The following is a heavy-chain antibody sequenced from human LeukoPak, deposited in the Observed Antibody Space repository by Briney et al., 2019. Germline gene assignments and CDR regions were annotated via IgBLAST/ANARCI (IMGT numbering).Heavy chain of an antibody. CDR2: ISSSSSYI. J-gene: IGHJ4*02. CDR3: ASFKLLWFGESYFDY. D-gene: IGHD3-10*01. Sequence: GGSLRLSCAASGFTFSSYSMNWVRQAPGMGLEWVSSISSSSSYIYYADSVKGRFTISRDNAKNSLYLQMNSLRAEDTAVYYCASFKLLWFGESYFDYWGQGTLVTVSS. CDR1: GFTFSSYS. V-gene: IGHV3-21*01.